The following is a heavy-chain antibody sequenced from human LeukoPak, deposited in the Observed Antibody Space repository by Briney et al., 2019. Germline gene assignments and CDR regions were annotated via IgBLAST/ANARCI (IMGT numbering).Heavy chain of an antibody. D-gene: IGHD4-23*01. J-gene: IGHJ4*02. CDR3: ARGVATVITQPLDYFDY. CDR2: IIPIFGTA. CDR1: GGTFRSHA. Sequence: GASVKVSCKASGGTFRSHAINWVRQAPGQGLEWMGGIIPIFGTANYAQKFQGRVTITTDESTSTAYMELSSLRSEDTAVYYCARGVATVITQPLDYFDYWGQGTLVTVSS. V-gene: IGHV1-69*05.